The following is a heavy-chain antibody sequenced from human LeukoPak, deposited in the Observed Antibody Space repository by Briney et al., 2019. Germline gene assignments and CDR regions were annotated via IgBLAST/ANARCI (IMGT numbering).Heavy chain of an antibody. CDR2: INPNSGGT. CDR1: GYTFTGYY. V-gene: IGHV1-2*02. D-gene: IGHD2-2*01. J-gene: IGHJ6*03. Sequence: ASVKVSCKASGYTFTGYYMHWVRQAPGQGLEWMGWINPNSGGTNYAQKFQGRVTMTRDTSISTAYMELSRLRSDDTAVYYCARRTPKRMLGSTSISYYYYMDVWGKGTTVTVSS. CDR3: ARRTPKRMLGSTSISYYYYMDV.